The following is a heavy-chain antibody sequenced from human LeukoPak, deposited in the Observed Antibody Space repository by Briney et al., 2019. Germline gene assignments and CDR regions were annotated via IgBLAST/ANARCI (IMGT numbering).Heavy chain of an antibody. CDR2: IIPIFGTA. CDR3: AGTKKGYQLLSLFDY. Sequence: GSSVKVSCKASGGTFSSYAISWVRQAPGQGLEWMGGIIPIFGTANYAQKFQGRVTMTRDTSTSTVYMELSSLRSEDTAVYYCAGTKKGYQLLSLFDYWGQGTLVTVSS. J-gene: IGHJ4*02. CDR1: GGTFSSYA. D-gene: IGHD2-2*01. V-gene: IGHV1-69*05.